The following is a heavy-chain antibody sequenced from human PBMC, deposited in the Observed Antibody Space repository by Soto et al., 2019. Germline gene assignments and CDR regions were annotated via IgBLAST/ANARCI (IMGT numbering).Heavy chain of an antibody. CDR1: GGTFSSYA. CDR3: ASPPSGNSFYYYYGMDV. CDR2: IIAIFGTG. V-gene: IGHV1-69*12. J-gene: IGHJ6*02. D-gene: IGHD2-21*02. Sequence: QVQLVQSGAEVKKPGSSVKVSCKASGGTFSSYAISWVRQAPGQGLEWMGGIIAIFGTGDYAQKFQGRVTITADESTSTAYMELSSLRSEYTAVYDCASPPSGNSFYYYYGMDVWGQGTTVTV.